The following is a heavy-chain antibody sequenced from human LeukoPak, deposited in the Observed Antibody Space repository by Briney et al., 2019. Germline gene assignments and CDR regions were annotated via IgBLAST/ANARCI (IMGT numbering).Heavy chain of an antibody. J-gene: IGHJ4*02. D-gene: IGHD6-19*01. Sequence: QSGGSLRLSCAASGFTFSSYGMHWVRQAPGKGLEWVAVISYDGSNKYYADSVKGRFTISRDNSKNTLYLQMNSLRAEDTAAYYCARGQTVALDYWGQGTLVTVSS. CDR2: ISYDGSNK. V-gene: IGHV3-30*19. CDR3: ARGQTVALDY. CDR1: GFTFSSYG.